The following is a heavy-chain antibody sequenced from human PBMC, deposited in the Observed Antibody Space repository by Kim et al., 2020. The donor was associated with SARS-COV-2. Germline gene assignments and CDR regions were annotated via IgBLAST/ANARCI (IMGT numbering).Heavy chain of an antibody. J-gene: IGHJ4*02. V-gene: IGHV3-48*04. Sequence: GGSLRLSCAASGFTFSSYSMNWVRQAPGKGLEWVSYISSSSSTIYYADSVKGRFTISRDNAKNSLYLQMNSLRAEDTAVYYCARDCRPGYNHPGAFDYWGQGTLVTVSS. CDR1: GFTFSSYS. CDR2: ISSSSSTI. D-gene: IGHD5-12*01. CDR3: ARDCRPGYNHPGAFDY.